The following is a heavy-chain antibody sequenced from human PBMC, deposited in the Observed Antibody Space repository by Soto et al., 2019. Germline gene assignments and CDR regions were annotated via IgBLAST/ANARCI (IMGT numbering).Heavy chain of an antibody. CDR3: TRGPRPISTGTGAY. CDR1: GFIFKMYW. V-gene: IGHV3-74*01. J-gene: IGHJ4*02. CDR2: IYNDGTYS. D-gene: IGHD3-10*01. Sequence: VGSLRLSCAASGFIFKMYWMHWVRQSPGKGLVWISRIYNDGTYSDYADSVRGRFTISRDNVNDTLYLQMNNLRAEDSGLYYCTRGPRPISTGTGAYWGQGTQVPVSS.